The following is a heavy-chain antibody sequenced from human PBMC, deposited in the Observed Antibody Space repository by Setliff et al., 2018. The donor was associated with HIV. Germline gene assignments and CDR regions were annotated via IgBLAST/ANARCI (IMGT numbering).Heavy chain of an antibody. CDR2: IYYSGST. CDR3: ARLLVAGMLFDY. J-gene: IGHJ4*02. Sequence: KPSETLSLTCTVSGGPIISSTYFWGWIRQPPGKGLECIGNIYYSGSTSYNPSLKSRVTISVDTSKNQFSLKLSSVTAADTAVYYCARLLVAGMLFDYWGQGTLVTVSS. CDR1: GGPIISSTYF. V-gene: IGHV4-39*01. D-gene: IGHD2-15*01.